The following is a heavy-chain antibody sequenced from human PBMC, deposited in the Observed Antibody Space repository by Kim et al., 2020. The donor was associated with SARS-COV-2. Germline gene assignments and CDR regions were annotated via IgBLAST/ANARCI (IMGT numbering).Heavy chain of an antibody. D-gene: IGHD2-15*01. V-gene: IGHV3-30*04. CDR2: ISYDGSNK. CDR3: ARRYCSGGSCYGGSVVFDY. J-gene: IGHJ4*02. Sequence: GGSLRLSCAASGFTFSSYAMHWVRQAPGKGLEWVAVISYDGSNKYYADSVKGRFTISRDNSKNTLYLQMNSLRAEDTAVYYCARRYCSGGSCYGGSVVFDYWGQGTLVTVSS. CDR1: GFTFSSYA.